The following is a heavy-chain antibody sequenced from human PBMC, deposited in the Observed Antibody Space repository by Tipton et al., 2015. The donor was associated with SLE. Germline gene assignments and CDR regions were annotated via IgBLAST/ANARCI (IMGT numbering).Heavy chain of an antibody. CDR1: GDSISSNSAA. CDR3: TRHKDDAFDI. Sequence: GLVKPSQTLSLTCAISGDSISSNSAAWNWIRQSPSRGLEWLGRTYYRSRWYRDYAVSVKSRISIDADTSKNQISLQLNSVTPEDTAVYYCTRHKDDAFDIWGQGAMVTVSS. CDR2: TYYRSRWYR. J-gene: IGHJ3*02. V-gene: IGHV6-1*01.